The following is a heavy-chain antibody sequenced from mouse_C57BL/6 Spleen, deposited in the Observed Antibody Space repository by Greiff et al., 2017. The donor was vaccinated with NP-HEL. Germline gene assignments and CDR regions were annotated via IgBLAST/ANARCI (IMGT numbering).Heavy chain of an antibody. CDR1: GYTFTSYD. CDR2: IYPRDGST. Sequence: VQLQQSGPELVKPGASVKLSCKASGYTFTSYDINWVKQRPGQGLEWIGWIYPRDGSTKYNEKLKGKATLTVDTSSSTAYMELHSLTAEDSAVYFCARGDYYGSSYSWFAYWGQGTLVTVSA. J-gene: IGHJ3*01. V-gene: IGHV1-85*01. D-gene: IGHD1-1*01. CDR3: ARGDYYGSSYSWFAY.